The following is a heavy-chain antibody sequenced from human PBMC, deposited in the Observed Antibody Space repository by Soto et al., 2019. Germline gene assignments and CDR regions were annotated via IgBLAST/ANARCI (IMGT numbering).Heavy chain of an antibody. CDR3: ARTDRSSRGDDAFDI. J-gene: IGHJ3*02. D-gene: IGHD6-6*01. CDR1: GGSFSGYY. CDR2: INHSGST. V-gene: IGHV4-34*01. Sequence: SETLSLTCAVYGGSFSGYYWSWIRQPPGKGRGWMGEINHSGSTNYTPSLKSRVTISVDTSKTQFSLKLSSVTAADRAVYYCARTDRSSRGDDAFDIWGQGTMVTVS.